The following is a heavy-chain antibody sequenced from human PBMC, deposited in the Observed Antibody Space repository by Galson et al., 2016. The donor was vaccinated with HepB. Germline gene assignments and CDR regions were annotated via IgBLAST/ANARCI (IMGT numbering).Heavy chain of an antibody. Sequence: SLRLSCAASEFTFGDYYMSWIRQAPGKGLEWVSYISSSGSTINYADSVKGRFTVSRDNAKNSLYLQMNSLRAEDTAVYYCARELRYQLVLGGSHYYYGMDVWGQGTTVTVSS. V-gene: IGHV3-11*04. J-gene: IGHJ6*02. CDR1: EFTFGDYY. D-gene: IGHD2-2*01. CDR3: ARELRYQLVLGGSHYYYGMDV. CDR2: ISSSGSTI.